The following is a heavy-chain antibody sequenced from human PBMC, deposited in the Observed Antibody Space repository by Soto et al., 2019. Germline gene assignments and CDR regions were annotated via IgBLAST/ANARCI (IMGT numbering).Heavy chain of an antibody. J-gene: IGHJ6*02. CDR1: GLSLTSPEMF. CDR3: ARSIRGPRRFNGMDV. V-gene: IGHV2-70*13. Sequence: YGATLVTPADTLTLTCTFSGLSLTSPEMFVSWIRQSPGKALEWLALIERDDDDKYYSTSLKTGLTISKDTRKNQVVLTMANMEPADTATYYCARSIRGPRRFNGMDVWGQGITVTVSS. CDR2: IERDDDDK. D-gene: IGHD1-20*01.